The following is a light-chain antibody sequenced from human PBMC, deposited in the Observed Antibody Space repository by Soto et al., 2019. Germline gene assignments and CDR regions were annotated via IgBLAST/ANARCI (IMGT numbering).Light chain of an antibody. CDR3: QQYDNWPRT. Sequence: EIGMTQSPATLPVSPGERATLSCRASQSVSSNLAWYQQKPGQAPRLLIYGTSNRATGIPARFSGSEFGTDFTLTISSLQSEDFAVYYCQQYDNWPRTFGQGTKVDIK. V-gene: IGKV3-15*01. CDR2: GTS. J-gene: IGKJ1*01. CDR1: QSVSSN.